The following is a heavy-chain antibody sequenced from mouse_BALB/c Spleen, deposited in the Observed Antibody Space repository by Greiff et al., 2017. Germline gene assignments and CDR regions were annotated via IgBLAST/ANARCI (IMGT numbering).Heavy chain of an antibody. J-gene: IGHJ2*01. CDR3: ARELVRFDY. D-gene: IGHD2-14*01. CDR2: ISSGGGST. CDR1: GFAFSSYD. Sequence: EVQLVESGGGLVKPGGSLKLSCAASGFAFSSYDMSWVRQTPEKRLEWVAYISSGGGSTYYPDTVKGRFTISRDNAKNTLYLQMSSLKSEDTAMYYCARELVRFDYWGQGTTLTVSS. V-gene: IGHV5-12-1*01.